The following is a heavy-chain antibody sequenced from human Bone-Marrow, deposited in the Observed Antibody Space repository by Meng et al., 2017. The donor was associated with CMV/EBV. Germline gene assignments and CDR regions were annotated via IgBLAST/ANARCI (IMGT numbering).Heavy chain of an antibody. CDR3: ARGRNYYDSSGYYSASGGDFDY. D-gene: IGHD3-22*01. CDR1: YS. Sequence: YSWSWIRQPTGRGLEWIGYIYYSGSTNYTPSLKSRVSRSVDTSKNPFSLTLSSVTAADTAVYYCARGRNYYDSSGYYSASGGDFDYWGQGTLVPVSS. J-gene: IGHJ4*02. V-gene: IGHV4-59*01. CDR2: IYYSGST.